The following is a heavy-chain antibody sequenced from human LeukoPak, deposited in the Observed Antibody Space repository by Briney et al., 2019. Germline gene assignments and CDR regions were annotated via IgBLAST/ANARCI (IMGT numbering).Heavy chain of an antibody. Sequence: SETLSLTCAVYGGSFSGYYWSWLRQPPGKGLEWIGEINHSGSTNYNPSLKSRVTISVDTSKNQFSLKLSSVTAADTAVYYCARLSSRRFPPTYSFDRRNYFDYWGQGTLVTVSS. CDR2: INHSGST. V-gene: IGHV4-34*01. CDR3: ARLSSRRFPPTYSFDRRNYFDY. CDR1: GGSFSGYY. J-gene: IGHJ4*02. D-gene: IGHD3-22*01.